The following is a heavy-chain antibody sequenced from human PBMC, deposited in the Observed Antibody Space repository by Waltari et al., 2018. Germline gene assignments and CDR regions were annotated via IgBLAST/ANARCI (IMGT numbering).Heavy chain of an antibody. CDR2: IYSGGST. CDR1: GFTFSSYA. J-gene: IGHJ6*03. D-gene: IGHD6-19*01. V-gene: IGHV3-23*03. CDR3: AKKPYKSSGWYIYYYYYMDV. Sequence: EVPLLESGVGLVQPGGSLRLSWAASGFTFSSYAMHWVRQAPGKGLEWFSVIYSGGSTYYAASVKGRFTISRDNSKNTLYLQMNSLRAEDTAVYYCAKKPYKSSGWYIYYYYYMDVWGKGTTVTVSS.